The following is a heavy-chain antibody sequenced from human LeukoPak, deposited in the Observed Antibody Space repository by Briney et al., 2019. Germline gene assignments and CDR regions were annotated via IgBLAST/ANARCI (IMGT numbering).Heavy chain of an antibody. CDR1: GFTLSSYG. Sequence: PGGSLRLSCAASGFTLSSYGMAWVRQAPGKGLEWVAFIRYDGSNKKYADSVKGRVTISRDNSKNTMDLQMNSLRAEDTAVYYCAKAYSYYMDVWGKGTSVTVSS. CDR3: AKAYSYYMDV. CDR2: IRYDGSNK. V-gene: IGHV3-30*02. J-gene: IGHJ6*03.